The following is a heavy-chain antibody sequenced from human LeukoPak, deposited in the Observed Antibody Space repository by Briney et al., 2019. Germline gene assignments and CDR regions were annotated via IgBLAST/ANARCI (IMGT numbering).Heavy chain of an antibody. D-gene: IGHD4-17*01. CDR1: GFTFSNYW. CDR2: INSDGSST. Sequence: PGGSLRLSCAASGFTFSNYWMHWVRQAPGKGLVWVSRINSDGSSTTYADSVKGRFTISRDNAKNTLYLQTNSLRAEDWAVYYCASWLKSDHGDYPIFDYWGQGTLVTVSS. J-gene: IGHJ4*02. CDR3: ASWLKSDHGDYPIFDY. V-gene: IGHV3-74*01.